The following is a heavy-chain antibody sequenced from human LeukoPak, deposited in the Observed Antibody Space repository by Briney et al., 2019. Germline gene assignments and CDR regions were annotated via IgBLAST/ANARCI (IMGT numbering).Heavy chain of an antibody. CDR3: AKDRTAWPTNFDA. J-gene: IGHJ4*02. Sequence: GGSLRLSCAASGFTFSTYAVSWVRQAPGKGLEWVSAISSSGGTTYYADSVKGRFSISRDNSKNTLYLQMNSLRAEDTAVYYCAKDRTAWPTNFDAWGQGTLVTVSA. D-gene: IGHD2-21*02. V-gene: IGHV3-23*01. CDR1: GFTFSTYA. CDR2: ISSSGGTT.